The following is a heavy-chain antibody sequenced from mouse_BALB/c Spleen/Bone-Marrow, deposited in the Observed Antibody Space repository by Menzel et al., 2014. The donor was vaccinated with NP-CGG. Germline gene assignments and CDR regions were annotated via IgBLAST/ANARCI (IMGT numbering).Heavy chain of an antibody. D-gene: IGHD2-10*01. CDR2: INPYNDGN. CDR1: GYTFTSSV. Sequence: SGPELVKPGASVKMSCKASGYTFTSSVMHWVKQKPGQGLEWIGYINPYNDGNKYNEKFKGKATLTSDKSSSTAYMELGSLTSEDSAVYYCARPYYGNYDAMDYWGQGTSVTVSS. V-gene: IGHV1-14*01. CDR3: ARPYYGNYDAMDY. J-gene: IGHJ4*01.